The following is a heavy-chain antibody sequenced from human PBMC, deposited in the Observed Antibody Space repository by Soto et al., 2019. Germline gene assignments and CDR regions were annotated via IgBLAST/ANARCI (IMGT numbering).Heavy chain of an antibody. J-gene: IGHJ6*02. CDR3: AKGVRSYYYYGMDV. CDR2: ISGSGGST. V-gene: IGHV3-23*01. D-gene: IGHD3-22*01. Sequence: EVQLLESGGGLVQPGGSLRLSCAASGFTFSSYAMTWVRQAPGKGLEWVSGISGSGGSTYYADSVKGRFTISRDNSKNTMYLQMSSLRAEDTAVYYCAKGVRSYYYYGMDVWGQGTTVTVSS. CDR1: GFTFSSYA.